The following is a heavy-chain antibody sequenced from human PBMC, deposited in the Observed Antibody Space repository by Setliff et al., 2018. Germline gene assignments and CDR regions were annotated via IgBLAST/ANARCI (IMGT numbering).Heavy chain of an antibody. J-gene: IGHJ6*03. Sequence: SETLSLTCTVSGDSISSRRYYWSWIRQPAGKGLEWLGQIYTSWSTNYNPSLKGRATLSIDASKRQFSLMLTSVTAADTAVYYCARMSGFQYMDVWGKGTTVTVSS. CDR1: GDSISSRRYY. V-gene: IGHV4-61*09. D-gene: IGHD3-3*01. CDR2: IYTSWST. CDR3: ARMSGFQYMDV.